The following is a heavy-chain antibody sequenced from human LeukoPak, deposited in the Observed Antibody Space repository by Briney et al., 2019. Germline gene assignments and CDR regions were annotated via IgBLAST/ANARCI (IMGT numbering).Heavy chain of an antibody. CDR3: TRDRGAYNLYDY. Sequence: GGSLRLSCTASGFTFGDYAMSWIRQAPGKGLEWVGFIRSKAYGGTADYAASVKGRFTISRDDSKAIAYLQMNSLKTEDTAVYHCTRDRGAYNLYDYWGQGTLVTVSS. D-gene: IGHD1-1*01. V-gene: IGHV3-49*03. CDR2: IRSKAYGGTA. J-gene: IGHJ4*02. CDR1: GFTFGDYA.